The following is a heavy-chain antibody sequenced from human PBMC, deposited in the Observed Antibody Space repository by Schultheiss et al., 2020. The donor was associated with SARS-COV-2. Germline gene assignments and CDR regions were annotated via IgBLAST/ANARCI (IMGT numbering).Heavy chain of an antibody. CDR3: SRGRTSVIPSPVLGLGPHYFSYYMDV. Sequence: SETLSLTCAAYGESFNGFSWTWIRQSPGKGLEWIGQVSHSGGTHYSPSLKRRVTISVDTSKSQFSLRLRSVTAADTAIYFCSRGRTSVIPSPVLGLGPHYFSYYMDVWGKGTTVTVSS. J-gene: IGHJ6*03. CDR2: VSHSGGT. V-gene: IGHV4-34*01. CDR1: GESFNGFS. D-gene: IGHD4-11*01.